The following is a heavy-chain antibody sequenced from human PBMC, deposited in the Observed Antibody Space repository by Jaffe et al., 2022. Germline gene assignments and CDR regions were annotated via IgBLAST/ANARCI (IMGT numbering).Heavy chain of an antibody. J-gene: IGHJ5*02. CDR2: IYHSGST. Sequence: QVQLQESGPGLVKPSETLSLTCAVSGYSISSGYYWGWIRQPPGKGLEWIGSIYHSGSTYYNPSLKSRVTISVDTSKNQFSLKLSSVTAADTAVYYCARAYDYVWGSSPSQSSAGWFDPWGQGTLVTVSS. V-gene: IGHV4-38-2*01. CDR1: GYSISSGYY. D-gene: IGHD3-16*01. CDR3: ARAYDYVWGSSPSQSSAGWFDP.